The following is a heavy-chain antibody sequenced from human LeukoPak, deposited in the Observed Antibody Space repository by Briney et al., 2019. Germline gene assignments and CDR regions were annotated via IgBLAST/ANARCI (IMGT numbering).Heavy chain of an antibody. D-gene: IGHD3-22*01. CDR2: ISAYNGHT. CDR1: GYTFTTYG. CDR3: ARWLRGYNDWFDP. V-gene: IGHV1-18*01. Sequence: ASVKVSCKTSGYTFTTYGIIWVRQAPGQGLEWMGWISAYNGHTNYAQNVQGRVTMTTDTSTSTAYMELRSLRSGDTALYYCARWLRGYNDWFDPWGQGTLVTVSS. J-gene: IGHJ5*02.